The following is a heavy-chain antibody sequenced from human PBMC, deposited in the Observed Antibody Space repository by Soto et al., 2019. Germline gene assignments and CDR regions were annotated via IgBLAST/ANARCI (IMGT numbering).Heavy chain of an antibody. CDR2: ISGSGGST. V-gene: IGHV3-23*01. Sequence: PGGSLRLSCAASGFTFSSYAMSWVRQAPGKGLEWVSAISGSGGSTYYADSVKGRFTISRDNSKNTLYLQMNSLRAEDTAVYSCANPGYSSGWYDYWGQGTLVTVSS. J-gene: IGHJ4*02. D-gene: IGHD6-19*01. CDR3: ANPGYSSGWYDY. CDR1: GFTFSSYA.